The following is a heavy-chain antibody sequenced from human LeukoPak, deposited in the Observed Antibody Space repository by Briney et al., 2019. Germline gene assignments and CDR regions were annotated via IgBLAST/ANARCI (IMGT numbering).Heavy chain of an antibody. D-gene: IGHD4-17*01. Sequence: GGSLRLSCAASGFTFSSCAMSWVRQAPGKGLEWVSTIIDSGNSIYYADSAEGRFTISRDNSKNTLYLQMNSLRAGDTAVYYCARDKSYGDYGSGFDYWGQGTLVTVSS. V-gene: IGHV3-23*01. CDR1: GFTFSSCA. J-gene: IGHJ4*02. CDR3: ARDKSYGDYGSGFDY. CDR2: IIDSGNSI.